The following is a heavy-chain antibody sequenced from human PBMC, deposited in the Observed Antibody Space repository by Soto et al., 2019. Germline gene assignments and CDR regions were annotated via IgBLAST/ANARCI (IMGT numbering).Heavy chain of an antibody. D-gene: IGHD3-10*01. CDR2: ISGGGDTT. CDR3: AKGRGGSGSLTPRVDL. CDR1: GFTFNNYA. Sequence: EVQLLESGGGLVQPGGPLRLSCAASGFTFNNYAMTWVRQAPGKGLEWVSAISGGGDTTSYADSVKGRFTVSRDGSKNTLYLQMSSLRAEDTALYYCAKGRGGSGSLTPRVDLWGQGTLVTVSS. V-gene: IGHV3-23*01. J-gene: IGHJ4*02.